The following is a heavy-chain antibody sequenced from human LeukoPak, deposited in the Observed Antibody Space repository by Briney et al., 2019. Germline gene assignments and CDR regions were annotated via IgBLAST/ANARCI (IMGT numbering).Heavy chain of an antibody. D-gene: IGHD4-23*01. CDR3: AREDYGGNWFDY. J-gene: IGHJ4*02. CDR2: ISYDGSNK. CDR1: GFTFSSYA. V-gene: IGHV3-30-3*01. Sequence: GGSLRLSCAASGFTFSSYAMHWVRQAPGKGLEWVAVISYDGSNKYYADSVKGRFTISRDNSKNTLYLQTNSLRAEDTAVYYCAREDYGGNWFDYWGQGTLVTVSS.